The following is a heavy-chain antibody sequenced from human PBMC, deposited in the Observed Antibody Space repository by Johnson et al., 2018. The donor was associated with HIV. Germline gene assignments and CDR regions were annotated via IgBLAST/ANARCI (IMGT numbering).Heavy chain of an antibody. CDR2: ISSNGGST. V-gene: IGHV3-64*04. D-gene: IGHD2-15*01. J-gene: IGHJ3*02. CDR1: GFTFSSYA. Sequence: QVQLVESGGGLVQPGGSLRLSCAASGFTFSSYAMHWVRQAPGKGLEYVSAISSNGGSTYYADSVKGRFTISRDNSKNTLYLHMNSLRAEDTAVYYCARLPVLVVVAGRPHGFDIWGQGTMVTVSS. CDR3: ARLPVLVVVAGRPHGFDI.